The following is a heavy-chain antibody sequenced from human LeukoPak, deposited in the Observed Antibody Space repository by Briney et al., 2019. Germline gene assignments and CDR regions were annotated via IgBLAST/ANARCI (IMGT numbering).Heavy chain of an antibody. CDR2: INPNSGGT. J-gene: IGHJ6*03. CDR1: GYTFTGYY. Sequence: EASVKVSCKASGYTFTGYYMPWVRQAPGQGLEWMGWINPNSGGTNYAQKFQGRVTMTRDTSISTAYMELSRLRSDDTAVYYCARQHYYYYYMDVWGKGTTVTVSS. CDR3: ARQHYYYYYMDV. V-gene: IGHV1-2*02.